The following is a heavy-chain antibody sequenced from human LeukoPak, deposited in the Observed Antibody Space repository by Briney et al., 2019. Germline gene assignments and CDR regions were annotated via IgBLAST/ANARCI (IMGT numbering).Heavy chain of an antibody. V-gene: IGHV3-21*01. CDR1: GFSFNDYS. Sequence: GGSLRLSCTTSGFSFNDYSLNWVRQAPGKGLEWVASISGNRAHIVYSDSVMGRFTISRDNSKNSLYLQMNSLRAEDTAVYYCAVSGVSTIAFDYWGQGTLVTVSS. D-gene: IGHD3-3*01. J-gene: IGHJ4*02. CDR2: ISGNRAHI. CDR3: AVSGVSTIAFDY.